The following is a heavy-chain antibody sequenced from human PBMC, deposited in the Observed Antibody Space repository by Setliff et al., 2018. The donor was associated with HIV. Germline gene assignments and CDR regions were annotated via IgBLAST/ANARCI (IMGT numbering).Heavy chain of an antibody. CDR1: GESFSGYY. V-gene: IGHV4-34*01. CDR2: INHRGST. Sequence: SETLSLTCAVYGESFSGYYWNWIRQPPGKGLEWIGEINHRGSTNYNPSLKSRVTISADTSKSQFSLKLTSVTAADTAAYFCARVSTDYVWGSFLSSGPYYFDFWGQGALVTVSS. CDR3: ARVSTDYVWGSFLSSGPYYFDF. D-gene: IGHD3-16*01. J-gene: IGHJ4*02.